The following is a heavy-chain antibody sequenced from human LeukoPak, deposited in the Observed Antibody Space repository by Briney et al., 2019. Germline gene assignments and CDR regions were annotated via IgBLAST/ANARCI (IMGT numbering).Heavy chain of an antibody. CDR1: GFTFSSYA. Sequence: GGSLRLFCAASGFTFSSYAMSWVRQAPGKGLKWVSTINDNGAGTYYADSVKGRFTISRDNSYNTVSLQMNSLRDEDTGVYFCAKGLRTGVGPYMGYHYYMDVWGKGATVTVSS. V-gene: IGHV3-23*01. CDR2: INDNGAGT. D-gene: IGHD3-16*01. CDR3: AKGLRTGVGPYMGYHYYMDV. J-gene: IGHJ6*03.